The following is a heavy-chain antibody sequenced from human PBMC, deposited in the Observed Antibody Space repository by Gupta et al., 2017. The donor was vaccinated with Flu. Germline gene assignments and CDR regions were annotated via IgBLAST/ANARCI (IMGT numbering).Heavy chain of an antibody. D-gene: IGHD3-3*01. Sequence: EVRLLASGGGLVQPGGSLRLSCAASGFTFSHFPMAWSRQAPGKGLEWVSSITNNGGMTYYAQSVKGRFTISRDNSKNTLYLQMSSLRAEDTAIYYCAKRIGELLGFCDVPSCLDESWGPGTLVTVSS. J-gene: IGHJ5*02. CDR3: AKRIGELLGFCDVPSCLDES. V-gene: IGHV3-23*05. CDR1: GFTFSHFP. CDR2: ITNNGGMT.